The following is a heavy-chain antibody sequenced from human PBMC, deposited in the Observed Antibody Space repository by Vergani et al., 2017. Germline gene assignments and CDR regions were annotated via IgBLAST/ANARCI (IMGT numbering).Heavy chain of an antibody. V-gene: IGHV2-70*01. CDR1: RFSLSTSGMC. D-gene: IGHD3-22*01. CDR2: IAWDDDK. J-gene: IGHJ4*02. Sequence: QVTLRESGPALVKPTQTLSLTCIFSRFSLSTSGMCVSWIRQPPGKALEWLALIAWDDDKYYSTPLKTRLTISKDTAKNQVVLTMTNMDPVDTATYYCARIRMVTTGFDYWGQGTLVTVSS. CDR3: ARIRMVTTGFDY.